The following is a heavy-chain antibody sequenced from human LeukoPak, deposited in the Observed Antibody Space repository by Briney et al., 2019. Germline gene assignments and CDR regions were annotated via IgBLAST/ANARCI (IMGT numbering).Heavy chain of an antibody. CDR1: GGSISSGGYY. J-gene: IGHJ4*02. Sequence: PSETLSLTCTVSGGSISSGGYYWSWIRQHPGKGLEWIGYIYHSGSTYYNPSLKSRVTISVDRSKNQFSLKLSSVTAADTAVYYCARDQEGSDFWSGYYYYWGQGTLVTVSS. CDR3: ARDQEGSDFWSGYYYY. D-gene: IGHD3-3*01. CDR2: IYHSGST. V-gene: IGHV4-31*03.